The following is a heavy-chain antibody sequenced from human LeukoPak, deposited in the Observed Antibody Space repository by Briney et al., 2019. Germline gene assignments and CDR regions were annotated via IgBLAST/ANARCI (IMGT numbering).Heavy chain of an antibody. V-gene: IGHV1-69*13. Sequence: SVKVSCKASGGTFSSYDISWVRQAPGQGLEWMGGITPMFGTAKYAQKFQGRVTITAVESMSTAYMELSSLRSEDTAVYYCARGWLAETTVVTPYNYWGQGTLVTASS. CDR1: GGTFSSYD. CDR2: ITPMFGTA. J-gene: IGHJ4*02. CDR3: ARGWLAETTVVTPYNY. D-gene: IGHD4-23*01.